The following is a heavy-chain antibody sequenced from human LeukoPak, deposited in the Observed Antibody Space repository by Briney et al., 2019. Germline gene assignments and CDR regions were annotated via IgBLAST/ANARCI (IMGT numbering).Heavy chain of an antibody. D-gene: IGHD3-22*01. CDR1: GGTFSSYA. V-gene: IGHV1-69*01. Sequence: ASVKVSCKASGGTFSSYAISWVRQAPGQGLEWMGGIIPIFGTANYAQKFQGRVTITADESTSTAYMELSSLRSEDTAVYYCARDLSTPNDYYDSSGRPPDLGYWGQGTLVTVSS. CDR2: IIPIFGTA. CDR3: ARDLSTPNDYYDSSGRPPDLGY. J-gene: IGHJ4*02.